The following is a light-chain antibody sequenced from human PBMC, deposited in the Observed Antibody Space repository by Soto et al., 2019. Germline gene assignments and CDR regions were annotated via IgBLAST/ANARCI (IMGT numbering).Light chain of an antibody. J-gene: IGLJ2*01. Sequence: QSVLTQPPSVSGAPGQTVSISCTGSSSNIGAHYDVHWYQHLPGTAPKLLIYSNINRPSGVPDRFSGSKSGTSASLAITGLQAEDEADYYCQSYDSSLSAVVFGGGTKLTVL. V-gene: IGLV1-40*01. CDR1: SSNIGAHYD. CDR2: SNI. CDR3: QSYDSSLSAVV.